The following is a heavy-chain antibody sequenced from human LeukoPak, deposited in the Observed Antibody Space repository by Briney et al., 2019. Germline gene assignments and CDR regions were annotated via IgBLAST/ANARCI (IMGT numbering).Heavy chain of an antibody. D-gene: IGHD2-2*01. V-gene: IGHV3-23*01. CDR2: ISGSGHST. CDR3: AKEGYCSITSCSTDY. J-gene: IGHJ4*02. Sequence: GGSLRLSCAASGFTFSSYAMSWVRQAPGKGLEWVSGISGSGHSTYYADSVKGRLTISRDNSKNTLYLQMTSLRAEDTAVYYCAKEGYCSITSCSTDYWGQGTLVTVSS. CDR1: GFTFSSYA.